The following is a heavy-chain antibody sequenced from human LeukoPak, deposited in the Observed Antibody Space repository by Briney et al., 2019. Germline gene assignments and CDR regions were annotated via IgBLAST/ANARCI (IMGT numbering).Heavy chain of an antibody. CDR3: ASSLTYSSSWPDAFDI. CDR1: GFTFSSYW. CDR2: IKQDGSEK. D-gene: IGHD6-13*01. J-gene: IGHJ3*02. V-gene: IGHV3-7*01. Sequence: GGSLRLSCATPGFTFSSYWMSWVRQAPGKGLEGVANIKQDGSEKYYVDSVKGRFTISRDNAKNSLYLQMNSLRAEDTAVYYCASSLTYSSSWPDAFDIWGQGTMVTVSS.